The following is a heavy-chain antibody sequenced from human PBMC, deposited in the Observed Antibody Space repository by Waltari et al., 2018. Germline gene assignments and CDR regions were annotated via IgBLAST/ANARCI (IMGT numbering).Heavy chain of an antibody. D-gene: IGHD3-16*01. V-gene: IGHV3-21*01. CDR3: ARSRRGDYYDPSSH. Sequence: EVSLVESGGTVVKPGGSLRLSCARSGFFFINFGWNWFRQAPGKGLEWVATISMSGNIIYYGQSVEGRFTISRDNAKKSVFLQMNSLRADDTATYYCARSRRGDYYDPSSHWGQGTLVTVSS. CDR1: GFFFINFG. J-gene: IGHJ4*02. CDR2: ISMSGNII.